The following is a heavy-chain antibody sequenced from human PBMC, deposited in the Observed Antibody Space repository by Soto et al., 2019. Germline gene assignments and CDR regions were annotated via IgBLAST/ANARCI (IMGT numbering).Heavy chain of an antibody. D-gene: IGHD3-3*01. CDR3: ARDNDDFWSLYPLAFDY. CDR1: GGSLTKYY. V-gene: IGHV4-4*07. Sequence: SETLSLTCTVSGGSLTKYYWSWIRQPAGKGLEWIGRISTSGNVVSKASLRSRLTMSVDTSKNQFSLRLTSVTAADTAVYYCARDNDDFWSLYPLAFDYWGQGALVTVSS. CDR2: ISTSGNV. J-gene: IGHJ4*02.